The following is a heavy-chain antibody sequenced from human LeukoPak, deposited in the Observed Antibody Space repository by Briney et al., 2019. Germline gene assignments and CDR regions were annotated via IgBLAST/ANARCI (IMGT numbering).Heavy chain of an antibody. J-gene: IGHJ4*02. Sequence: PGGSLRLSCVGSGLTFSSYWMHWVRQGPGKGLEWVSRISIDGSTTTYADSVKGRFTISRDNAKNTAYLQMNGLRAEDTAVYYCAGGPAYWGQGALVTVSS. D-gene: IGHD1-14*01. V-gene: IGHV3-74*01. CDR1: GLTFSSYW. CDR3: AGGPAY. CDR2: ISIDGSTT.